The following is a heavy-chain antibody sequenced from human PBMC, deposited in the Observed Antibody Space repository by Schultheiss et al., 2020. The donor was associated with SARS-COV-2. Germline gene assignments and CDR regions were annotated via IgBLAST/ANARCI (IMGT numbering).Heavy chain of an antibody. CDR1: GFTFSSYG. Sequence: GESLKISCAASGFTFSSYGMHWVRQAPGKGLEWVAVIWYDGSNKYYADSVKGRFTISRDNSKNTLYLQMNSLRAEDTAVYYCARANARSGMDVWGQGTTVTGSS. V-gene: IGHV3-33*01. CDR3: ARANARSGMDV. D-gene: IGHD2-2*01. J-gene: IGHJ6*02. CDR2: IWYDGSNK.